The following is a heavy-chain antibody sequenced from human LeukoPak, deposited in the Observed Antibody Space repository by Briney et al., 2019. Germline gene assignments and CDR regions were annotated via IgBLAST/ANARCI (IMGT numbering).Heavy chain of an antibody. Sequence: SETLSLTCTVSGDSITSYYWSWIRQPPGKGLEWIGSMSYSGSTIYNPSLKSLVTMSVDTTKNQFSLRLHSVTAADTALYYCARRRAEGGSNGHYNWFDSWGQGTLVTVSS. J-gene: IGHJ5*01. V-gene: IGHV4-59*08. CDR2: MSYSGST. D-gene: IGHD6-13*01. CDR3: ARRRAEGGSNGHYNWFDS. CDR1: GDSITSYY.